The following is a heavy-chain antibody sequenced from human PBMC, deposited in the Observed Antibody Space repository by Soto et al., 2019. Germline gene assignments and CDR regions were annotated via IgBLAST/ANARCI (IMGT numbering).Heavy chain of an antibody. J-gene: IGHJ4*02. CDR1: GFTFSSYA. CDR2: ISGSGGST. V-gene: IGHV3-23*01. CDR3: ASQPGYNWNYVRYFDY. Sequence: PGGSLRLSCAASGFTFSSYAMSWVRQAPGKGLEWVSAISGSGGSTYYADSVKGRFTISRDNSKNTLYLQMNSLRAEDTAVYYCASQPGYNWNYVRYFDYWGQGTLVTVSS. D-gene: IGHD1-7*01.